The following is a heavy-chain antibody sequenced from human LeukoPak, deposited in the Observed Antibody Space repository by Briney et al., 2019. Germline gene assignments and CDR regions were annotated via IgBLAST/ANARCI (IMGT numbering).Heavy chain of an antibody. CDR2: IIPILGIA. Sequence: ASVKVSCKASGGTFSSYAISWVRQPPGQGLEWMGRIIPILGIANYAQKFQGRVTITADKSTSTAYMELSSLRSEDTAVYYCARDHVAGIYYYYGMDVWGQGTTVTVSS. CDR3: ARDHVAGIYYYYGMDV. J-gene: IGHJ6*02. V-gene: IGHV1-69*04. D-gene: IGHD6-19*01. CDR1: GGTFSSYA.